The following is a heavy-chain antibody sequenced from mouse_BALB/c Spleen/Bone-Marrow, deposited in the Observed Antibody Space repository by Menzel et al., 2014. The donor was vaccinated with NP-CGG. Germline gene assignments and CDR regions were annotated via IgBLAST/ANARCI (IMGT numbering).Heavy chain of an antibody. CDR2: ISTYYGNT. D-gene: IGHD1-1*01. V-gene: IGHV1-67*01. CDR1: GYTFTDYA. Sequence: LVESGPELVRPGVSVKISCKGSGYTFTDYAMHWVKQSHAKSLEWIGVISTYYGNTNYNQKYKGKATMTVDKSSSTAYMELARLTSDDSAIYYCARESANYGYFDYWGQGTSLTVSS. CDR3: ARESANYGYFDY. J-gene: IGHJ2*02.